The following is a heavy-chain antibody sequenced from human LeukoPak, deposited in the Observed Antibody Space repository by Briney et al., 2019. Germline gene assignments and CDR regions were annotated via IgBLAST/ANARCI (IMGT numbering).Heavy chain of an antibody. CDR3: ARHVRDGSGYDWFDP. V-gene: IGHV4-39*01. Sequence: SETLSLTCTVSGGSISSSSYYWGWIRQPPGKGLEWIGSIYYSGSTYYNPSLKSRVTISVDTSKNQFSLKLSSVTAADTAVYYCARHVRDGSGYDWFDPWGQGTLVTVSS. D-gene: IGHD3-22*01. CDR2: IYYSGST. CDR1: GGSISSSSYY. J-gene: IGHJ5*02.